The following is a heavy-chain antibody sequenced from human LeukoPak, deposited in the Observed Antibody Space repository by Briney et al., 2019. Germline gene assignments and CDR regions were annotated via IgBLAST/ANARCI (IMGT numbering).Heavy chain of an antibody. CDR1: GGSFSGYY. D-gene: IGHD2-2*01. CDR2: INHSGST. Sequence: PSETLSLTCAVYGGSFSGYYWSWIRQPPGKGLEWIGEINHSGSTNYNPSLKSRVTISVDTSKNQFSPKLSSVTAADTAVYYCASDYCSSTSCYELYGYWGQGTLVTVSS. CDR3: ASDYCSSTSCYELYGY. J-gene: IGHJ4*02. V-gene: IGHV4-34*01.